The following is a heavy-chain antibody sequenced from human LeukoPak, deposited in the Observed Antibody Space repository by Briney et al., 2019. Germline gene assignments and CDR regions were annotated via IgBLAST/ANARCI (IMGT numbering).Heavy chain of an antibody. CDR2: INHSGST. V-gene: IGHV4-39*07. J-gene: IGHJ4*02. Sequence: SETLSLTCTVSGGSISSGSYYWSWIRQPPGKGLEWIGEINHSGSTNYNPSLKSRVTISVDTSKNQFSLKLSSVTAADTAVYYCARGRRLWFGELWDYWGQGTLVTVSS. CDR3: ARGRRLWFGELWDY. CDR1: GGSISSGSYY. D-gene: IGHD3-10*01.